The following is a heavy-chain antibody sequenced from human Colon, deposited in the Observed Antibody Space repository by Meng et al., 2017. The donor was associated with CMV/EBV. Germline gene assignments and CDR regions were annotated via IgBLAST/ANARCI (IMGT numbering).Heavy chain of an antibody. V-gene: IGHV1-58*01. J-gene: IGHJ6*02. Sequence: SVKVSCKASGFTFDNSVVQWVRQARGQHLEWIGWIVVDSGNTHYAPQFQERVTITRDRSTGTAYLELGGLRSGDTAVYFCAADHLKYQELYADHYYYATDVWGQGTTVTVSS. CDR3: AADHLKYQELYADHYYYATDV. CDR2: IVVDSGNT. CDR1: GFTFDNSV. D-gene: IGHD2-2*02.